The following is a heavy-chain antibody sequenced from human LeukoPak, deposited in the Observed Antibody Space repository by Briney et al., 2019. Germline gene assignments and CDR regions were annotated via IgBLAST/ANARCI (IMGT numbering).Heavy chain of an antibody. CDR3: ARDATYSRGFDP. Sequence: GGPLRLSCAASGFTFSSYSMNWGRQAPGKGLKWVSSISSSSSYIYYADSVKGRFTISRDNAKNSLYLQMNSLRAEDTAVYYCARDATYSRGFDPWGQGTLITVSS. J-gene: IGHJ5*02. V-gene: IGHV3-21*01. D-gene: IGHD5-12*01. CDR2: ISSSSSYI. CDR1: GFTFSSYS.